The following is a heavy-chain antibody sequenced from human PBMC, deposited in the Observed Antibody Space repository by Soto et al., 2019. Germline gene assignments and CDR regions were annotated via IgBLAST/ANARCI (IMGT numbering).Heavy chain of an antibody. CDR1: GGTFSNYA. CDR3: TRGIQIRS. CDR2: IIPLSGTP. Sequence: QVQLVQSGAEVKKPGSSVKVSCKASGGTFSNYALTWVRQAPGQGLEWMGGIIPLSGTPNYSQKFQGRVTIPADKSTTTAYMELSSLRSEATAVYYCTRGIQIRSWGQGTLVTVSS. V-gene: IGHV1-69*06. D-gene: IGHD4-17*01. J-gene: IGHJ5*02.